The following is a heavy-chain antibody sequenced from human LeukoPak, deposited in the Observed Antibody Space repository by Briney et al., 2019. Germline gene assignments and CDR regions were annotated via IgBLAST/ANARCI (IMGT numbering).Heavy chain of an antibody. Sequence: SETLPLTCTVSGGSISSYYWSWIRQPPGKGLEWIGYIYTSGSTNYNPSLKSRVTISVDTSKNQFSLKLSSVTAADTAVYYCARGSRDGYNVDYWGQGTLVTVSS. CDR3: ARGSRDGYNVDY. D-gene: IGHD5-24*01. V-gene: IGHV4-4*09. CDR1: GGSISSYY. J-gene: IGHJ4*02. CDR2: IYTSGST.